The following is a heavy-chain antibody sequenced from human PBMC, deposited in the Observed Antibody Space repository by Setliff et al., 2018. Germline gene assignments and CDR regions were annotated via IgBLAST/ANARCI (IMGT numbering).Heavy chain of an antibody. CDR2: LHTSGTT. V-gene: IGHV4-61*02. D-gene: IGHD1-26*01. CDR1: GGSITSGSYY. Sequence: PSQTLSLTCAVSGGSITSGSYYWSWIRQPAGEGLEWIGRLHTSGTTDYNPSLKGRVTIXXXTXTXHXXXXXXXXXAAXTXVYYCARDNTIVGATDYWGQGALVTVSS. J-gene: IGHJ4*02. CDR3: ARDNTIVGATDY.